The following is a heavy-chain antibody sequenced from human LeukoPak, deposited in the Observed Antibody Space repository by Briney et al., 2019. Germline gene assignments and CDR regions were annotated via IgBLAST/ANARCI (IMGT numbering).Heavy chain of an antibody. D-gene: IGHD3-22*01. Sequence: GASVKVSCKASGYTFTSYGISWVRQAPGQGLEWMGWISAYNGNTNYAQKLQGRVTMTTDTSTSTAYMELRSLRSDDTAVYYCARVEQKGYYDSSGYVYYYMDVWGKGTTVTISS. CDR3: ARVEQKGYYDSSGYVYYYMDV. CDR2: ISAYNGNT. CDR1: GYTFTSYG. V-gene: IGHV1-18*01. J-gene: IGHJ6*03.